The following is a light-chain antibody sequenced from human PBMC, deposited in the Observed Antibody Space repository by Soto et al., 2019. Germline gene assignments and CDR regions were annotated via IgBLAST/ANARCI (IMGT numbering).Light chain of an antibody. CDR1: QSVSSSF. J-gene: IGKJ5*01. Sequence: IVLTQSPGTLSLSPGGRATLSCRASQSVSSSFLAWYQQKPGQAPRLLIYGASSRATGIPDRFSGSGSGRDFSLTINRLEPEDSAVYYCQQYGTSPPITFGQGTRLEIK. CDR2: GAS. CDR3: QQYGTSPPIT. V-gene: IGKV3-20*01.